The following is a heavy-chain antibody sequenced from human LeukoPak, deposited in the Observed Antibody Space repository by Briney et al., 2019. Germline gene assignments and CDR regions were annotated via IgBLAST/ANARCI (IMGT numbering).Heavy chain of an antibody. Sequence: GMSLRLSCAASGFPFSSYGMHWVRQAPGKGLEWVAVISYDGSNKYYADSVKGRFTISRDNSKNTLYLQMNSLRAEDTAVYYCARPIEYSSSPDDAFDIWGQGTMVTVSS. CDR2: ISYDGSNK. CDR1: GFPFSSYG. D-gene: IGHD6-6*01. CDR3: ARPIEYSSSPDDAFDI. V-gene: IGHV3-30*03. J-gene: IGHJ3*02.